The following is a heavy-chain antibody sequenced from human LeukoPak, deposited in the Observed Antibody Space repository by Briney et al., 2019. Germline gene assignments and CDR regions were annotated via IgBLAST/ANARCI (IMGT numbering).Heavy chain of an antibody. CDR3: ARGEYGSGNYHIDY. CDR1: GFTFSSYE. CDR2: ISSSGSTI. V-gene: IGHV3-48*03. D-gene: IGHD3-10*01. Sequence: GGSLRLSCAASGFTFSSYEMNWVRQAPGKGLEWVSYISSSGSTIYYADSVKGRFTISRDNAKNSLYVQMNSLRAEDTAVYYCARGEYGSGNYHIDYWGQGTLVTVSS. J-gene: IGHJ4*02.